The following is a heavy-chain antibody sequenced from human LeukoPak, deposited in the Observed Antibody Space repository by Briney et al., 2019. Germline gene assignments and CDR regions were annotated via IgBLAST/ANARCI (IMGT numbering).Heavy chain of an antibody. J-gene: IGHJ4*02. CDR2: INPNSGGT. CDR1: GYTFTGYY. CDR3: ARDSPHCSGGSCYPDY. V-gene: IGHV1-2*04. Sequence: ASVKVSCKASGYTFTGYYMHWVRQAPGQGLEWMGWINPNSGGTNYAQKFQGWVTMTRDTSISTAYMELSRLRSDDTAVYYCARDSPHCSGGSCYPDYWGQGTLVTVSS. D-gene: IGHD2-15*01.